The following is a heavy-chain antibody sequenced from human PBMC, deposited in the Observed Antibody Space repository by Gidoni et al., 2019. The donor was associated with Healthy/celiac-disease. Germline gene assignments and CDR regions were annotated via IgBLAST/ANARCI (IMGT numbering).Heavy chain of an antibody. CDR3: TTLGTYCSGGSCYYFDY. D-gene: IGHD2-15*01. V-gene: IGHV3-15*01. Sequence: EVQLVESGGGLVKPGGSLRLSCAASGFTFSNAWLSWVRQAPGKGLEWVGRIKSKTDGGTTDYAAPVKGRFTISRDDSKNTLYLQMNSLKTEDTAVYYCTTLGTYCSGGSCYYFDYWGQGTLVTVSS. J-gene: IGHJ4*02. CDR2: IKSKTDGGTT. CDR1: GFTFSNAW.